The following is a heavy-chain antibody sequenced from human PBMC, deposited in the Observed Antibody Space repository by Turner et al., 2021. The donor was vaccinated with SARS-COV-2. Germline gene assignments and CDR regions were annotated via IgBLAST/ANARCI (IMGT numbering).Heavy chain of an antibody. J-gene: IGHJ6*02. Sequence: EVQLVESGGGLVQPGRSLRLSCAASGFTFDDYVMHWVRQAPGKGLEWVSGISWNSGSIAYADSVKGRFTISRDNAKNSLYLQMNSLRAEDTALYYCVKDMVWGLIYYYYGMDVWGQGTTVTVSS. V-gene: IGHV3-9*01. CDR2: ISWNSGSI. D-gene: IGHD3-10*01. CDR3: VKDMVWGLIYYYYGMDV. CDR1: GFTFDDYV.